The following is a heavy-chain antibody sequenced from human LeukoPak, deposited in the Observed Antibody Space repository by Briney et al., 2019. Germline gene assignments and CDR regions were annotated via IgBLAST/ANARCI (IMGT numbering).Heavy chain of an antibody. V-gene: IGHV4-61*02. CDR1: GGSISSGSYY. Sequence: SETLSLTCTVSGGSISSGSYYWSWIRRPAGKGLEWIGRIYTSGSTNYNPSLKSRVTISVDTSKNQFSLKLGSVTAADTAVYYCAKEDWLARAFDIWGQGTMVTVSS. CDR2: IYTSGST. CDR3: AKEDWLARAFDI. D-gene: IGHD2-21*01. J-gene: IGHJ3*02.